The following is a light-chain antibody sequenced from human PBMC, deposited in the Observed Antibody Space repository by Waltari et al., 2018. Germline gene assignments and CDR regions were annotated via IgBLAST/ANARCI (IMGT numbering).Light chain of an antibody. CDR2: GAF. J-gene: IGKJ2*01. CDR3: QQFGSSPPYT. Sequence: EIVLTQSPGTLSLSPGDSATLSCRASQSVSSSDLVWYQHRPGQAPRLLIYGAFNRASDIPDRFSGRGSGTDFILTISRLEPEDFALYYCQQFGSSPPYTFGQGPSWKS. V-gene: IGKV3-20*01. CDR1: QSVSSSD.